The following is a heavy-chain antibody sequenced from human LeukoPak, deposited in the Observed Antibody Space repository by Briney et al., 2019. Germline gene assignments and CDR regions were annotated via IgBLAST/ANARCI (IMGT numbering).Heavy chain of an antibody. V-gene: IGHV3-21*01. D-gene: IGHD3-10*02. CDR2: ISGNSAYI. Sequence: GGSLRLSCAASGFTFSRYSMNWVRQAPGKGLEWVSFISGNSAYIYYADSVKGRFTISRDNAKNSLYLQMNSLRAEDTAVYYCAELGITMIGGVWGKGTTVTISS. J-gene: IGHJ6*04. CDR3: AELGITMIGGV. CDR1: GFTFSRYS.